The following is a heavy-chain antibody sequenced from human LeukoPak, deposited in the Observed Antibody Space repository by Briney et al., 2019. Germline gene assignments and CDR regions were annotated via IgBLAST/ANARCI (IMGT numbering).Heavy chain of an antibody. CDR3: ARDSSSWYHASFDI. J-gene: IGHJ3*02. CDR2: ISSSSTI. V-gene: IGHV3-48*02. D-gene: IGHD6-13*01. CDR1: GFTFSSYS. Sequence: GGSLRLSCAASGFTFSSYSMNWVRQAPGKGLEWVSYISSSSTIYYADSVKGRFTISRDNAKNSLYLQMNSLRDEDTAVYYCARDSSSWYHASFDIWGQGTMVTVSS.